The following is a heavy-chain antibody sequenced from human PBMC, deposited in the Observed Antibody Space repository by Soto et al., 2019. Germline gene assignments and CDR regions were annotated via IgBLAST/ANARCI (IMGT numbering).Heavy chain of an antibody. D-gene: IGHD3-3*01. V-gene: IGHV1-18*01. Sequence: ASVKVSCKASGYTFTSYGISWVRQAPGQGLEWMGWISAYNGNTNYAQKLQGRVTMTTDTSTSTAYMELRSLRSDDTAVYYCARSGFWSGYPTDNPYNWFDPWGQGTLVTVSS. CDR3: ARSGFWSGYPTDNPYNWFDP. CDR2: ISAYNGNT. CDR1: GYTFTSYG. J-gene: IGHJ5*02.